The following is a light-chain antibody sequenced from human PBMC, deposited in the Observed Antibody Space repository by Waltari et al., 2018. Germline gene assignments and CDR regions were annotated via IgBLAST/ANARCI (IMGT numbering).Light chain of an antibody. J-gene: IGKJ2*01. CDR3: QQSYSSPYT. CDR2: TAA. Sequence: DIQMTQSPSSLSASVGDRVIITCWASQSMRSYFNWYQQKPGKAPKLLIYTAANFQSGVPSRFSGSGSGTDFTLTITSLQPEDFATYYCQQSYSSPYTFGQGTKVETK. CDR1: QSMRSY. V-gene: IGKV1-39*01.